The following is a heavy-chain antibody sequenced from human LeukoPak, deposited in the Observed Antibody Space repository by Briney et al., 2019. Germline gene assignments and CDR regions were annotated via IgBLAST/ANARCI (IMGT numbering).Heavy chain of an antibody. V-gene: IGHV4-39*07. Sequence: SETLSLTCTVSSGSISTSNYYWGWVRQPPGKALEWIGNIFYTGSTYYNPSLKSRVTISVDTSKNQFSLKLSSVTAADTAVYSCARGAGSTTSNDAFDIWGQGKVV. CDR3: ARGAGSTTSNDAFDI. CDR2: IFYTGST. D-gene: IGHD1-1*01. CDR1: SGSISTSNYY. J-gene: IGHJ3*02.